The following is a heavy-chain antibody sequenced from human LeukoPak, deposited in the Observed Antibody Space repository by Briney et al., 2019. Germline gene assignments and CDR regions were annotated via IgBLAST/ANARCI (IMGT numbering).Heavy chain of an antibody. CDR1: GGSVTSTNW. J-gene: IGHJ4*02. D-gene: IGHD3-3*01. CDR3: AREGGFYRPLDY. V-gene: IGHV4-4*02. Sequence: PSGTLSLTCGVSGGSVTSTNWWTWVRQPPGKGLEWIGEVHLDGRTNYNPSLKSRLTMSVDLSENRISLKLTSVTAANTAVYYCAREGGFYRPLDYSGQGTLVTVSS. CDR2: VHLDGRT.